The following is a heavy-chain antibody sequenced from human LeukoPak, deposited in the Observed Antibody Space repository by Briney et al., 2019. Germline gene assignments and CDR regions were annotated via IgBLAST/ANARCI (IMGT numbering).Heavy chain of an antibody. CDR3: AKGPSGSSPYYFDY. V-gene: IGHV3-23*01. D-gene: IGHD1-26*01. CDR1: GFTFSSYA. CDR2: VSGSGGST. J-gene: IGHJ4*02. Sequence: PGGSLRLSCAASGFTFSSYAMSRVRQAPGKGLQWVSVVSGSGGSTNYADSVKGRFTISGDNSKNTLYLQMNSLRAEDTAVYYCAKGPSGSSPYYFDYWGQGTLVTVSS.